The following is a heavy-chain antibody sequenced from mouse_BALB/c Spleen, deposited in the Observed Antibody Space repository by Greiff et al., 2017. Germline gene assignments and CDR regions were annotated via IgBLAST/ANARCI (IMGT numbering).Heavy chain of an antibody. CDR2: ISSGSSTI. Sequence: DVMLVESGGGLVQPGGSRKLSCAASGFTFSSFGMHWVRQAPEKGLEWVAYISSGSSTIYYADTVKGRFTISRDNPKNTLFLQMTSLRSEDTAMYYCARNGNWYFDVWGAGTTVTVSS. V-gene: IGHV5-17*02. CDR3: ARNGNWYFDV. D-gene: IGHD2-1*01. J-gene: IGHJ1*01. CDR1: GFTFSSFG.